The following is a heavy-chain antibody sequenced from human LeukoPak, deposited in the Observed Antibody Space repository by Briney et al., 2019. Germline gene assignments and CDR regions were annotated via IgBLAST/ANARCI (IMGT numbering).Heavy chain of an antibody. V-gene: IGHV4-59*01. CDR3: ARGGEWFDP. CDR2: IYYSGST. D-gene: IGHD3-10*01. CDR1: GGSISSYY. J-gene: IGHJ5*02. Sequence: SGTLCLTCAVSGGSISSYYWSWVRQPPGKGLEWIGYIYYSGSTNYNPSLKSRVTISVATSKNQFSLKLSSVTAADTAVYYCARGGEWFDPWGQGTLVTVSS.